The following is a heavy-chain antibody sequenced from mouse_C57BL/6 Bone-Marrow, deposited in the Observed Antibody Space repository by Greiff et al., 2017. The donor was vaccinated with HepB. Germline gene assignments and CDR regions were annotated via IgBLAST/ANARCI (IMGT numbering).Heavy chain of an antibody. V-gene: IGHV1-53*01. Sequence: VQLQQPGTELVKPGASVKLSCKASGYIFTSYWMHWVKQRPGQGLEWIGNINPSNGGTNYNEKFKSKATLTVDKSSSTAYMQLSSLTSEDSAVYYCARRGMYDYDDGGSYAMDYWGQGTSVTVSS. CDR1: GYIFTSYW. D-gene: IGHD2-4*01. J-gene: IGHJ4*01. CDR3: ARRGMYDYDDGGSYAMDY. CDR2: INPSNGGT.